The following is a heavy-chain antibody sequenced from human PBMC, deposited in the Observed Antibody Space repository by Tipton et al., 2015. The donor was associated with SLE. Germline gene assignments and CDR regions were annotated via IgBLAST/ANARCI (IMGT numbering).Heavy chain of an antibody. Sequence: QLVQSGAEVKKPGASVKVSCKASGYTFTSYGISWVRQAPGQGLEWMGWISAYNGNTNYAQKLQGRVTMTTDTSTSTAYMGLRSLRSDDTAAYYCARECGSPGGSSSSRYYYYGMDVWGQGTTVTVSS. V-gene: IGHV1-18*01. J-gene: IGHJ6*02. CDR1: GYTFTSYG. D-gene: IGHD6-6*01. CDR2: ISAYNGNT. CDR3: ARECGSPGGSSSSRYYYYGMDV.